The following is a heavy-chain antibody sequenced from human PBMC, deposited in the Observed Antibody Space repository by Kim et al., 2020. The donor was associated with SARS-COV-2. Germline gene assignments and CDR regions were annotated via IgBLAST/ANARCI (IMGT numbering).Heavy chain of an antibody. CDR1: GFTFSNAW. V-gene: IGHV3-15*01. D-gene: IGHD3-22*01. CDR3: TTDSFGDSSGYYYPPYAFDI. Sequence: GGSLRLSCAASGFTFSNAWMSWVRQAPGKGLEWVGRIKSKTDGGTTDYAAPVKGRFTISRDDSKNTLYLQMNSLKTEDTAVYYCTTDSFGDSSGYYYPPYAFDIWGQGTMVTVSS. CDR2: IKSKTDGGTT. J-gene: IGHJ3*02.